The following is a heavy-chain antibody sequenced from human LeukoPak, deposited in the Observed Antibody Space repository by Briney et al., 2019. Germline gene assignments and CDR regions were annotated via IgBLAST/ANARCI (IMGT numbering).Heavy chain of an antibody. Sequence: ASVKVSCKASGYTFTGYTMHWVRQAPGQGLEWMGWTNPNSGGTNYAQKFQGRVTMTRDTSISTVYMELSRLRSDDTAVYYCARNVVVAATYQGYWGQGTLVIVSS. CDR2: TNPNSGGT. V-gene: IGHV1-2*02. CDR1: GYTFTGYT. D-gene: IGHD2-15*01. J-gene: IGHJ4*02. CDR3: ARNVVVAATYQGY.